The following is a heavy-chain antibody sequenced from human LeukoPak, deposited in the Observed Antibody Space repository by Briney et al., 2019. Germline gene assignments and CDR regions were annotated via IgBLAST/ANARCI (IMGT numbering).Heavy chain of an antibody. J-gene: IGHJ4*02. V-gene: IGHV3-30*04. D-gene: IGHD1-26*01. CDR2: ISYDGSNK. CDR1: GFTFSSCA. CDR3: AREAYNSGSYYFDY. Sequence: GGSLRLSCAASGFTFSSCAMHWVRQAPGKGLEWVAVISYDGSNKYYADSVKGRFTISRDNSKNTLYLQMNSLRAEDTAVYYCAREAYNSGSYYFDYWGQGTLVTISS.